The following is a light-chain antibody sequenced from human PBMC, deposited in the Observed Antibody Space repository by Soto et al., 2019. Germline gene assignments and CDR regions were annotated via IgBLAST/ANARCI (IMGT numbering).Light chain of an antibody. CDR1: TNDVGGYNL. CDR3: CSYAGTNTFVV. CDR2: EGS. V-gene: IGLV2-23*03. Sequence: QSALTQPASGSGSPGQSITISCTGTTNDVGGYNLVSWYQQHPGIAPKLLIYEGSKRPSGVSYRFSASKSGNTASLTISGLQPEDEADYYCCSYAGTNTFVVFGGGTKLTVL. J-gene: IGLJ2*01.